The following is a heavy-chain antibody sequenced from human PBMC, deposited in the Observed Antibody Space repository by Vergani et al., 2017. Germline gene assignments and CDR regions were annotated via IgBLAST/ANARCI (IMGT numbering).Heavy chain of an antibody. CDR3: ARPNYYDSSGYSGVQAFDI. J-gene: IGHJ3*02. D-gene: IGHD3-22*01. CDR1: GYSISSGYY. Sequence: QVQLQESGPGLVKPSETLSLTCAVSGYSISSGYYWGWIRQPPPKGLEWIGSIYHSGSTYYNPSLNSRVTISVDTSKNQFSLTLSSVTAADTAVYYCARPNYYDSSGYSGVQAFDIWGQGTMVTVSS. CDR2: IYHSGST. V-gene: IGHV4-38-2*01.